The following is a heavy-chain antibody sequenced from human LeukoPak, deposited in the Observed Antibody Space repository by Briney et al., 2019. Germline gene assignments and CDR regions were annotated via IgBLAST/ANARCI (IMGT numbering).Heavy chain of an antibody. CDR1: GGSISSSNW. J-gene: IGHJ3*02. Sequence: PSETLSLTCAVSGGSISSSNWWSWVRQPPGKGLEWIGEIYHSGSTNYNPSPKSRVTISVDKSKNQFSLKLSSVTAADTAVYYCARHTAMVEAFDIWGQGTMVTVSS. V-gene: IGHV4-4*02. CDR2: IYHSGST. D-gene: IGHD5-18*01. CDR3: ARHTAMVEAFDI.